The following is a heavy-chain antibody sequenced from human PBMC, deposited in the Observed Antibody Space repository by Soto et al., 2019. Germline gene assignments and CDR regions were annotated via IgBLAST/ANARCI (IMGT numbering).Heavy chain of an antibody. Sequence: QLQESGPGLVKPSETLSLTCTVSGGSISSSSYYWDWIRQPPGKGLEWIGSIYYSGSTSYNPSLKSRVTISVDTSMNQFSLKLSSAPAADAAVYFCATSRPWGELRAGWFDPWGQGTLVTVSS. V-gene: IGHV4-39*01. D-gene: IGHD3-16*01. CDR3: ATSRPWGELRAGWFDP. CDR1: GGSISSSSYY. CDR2: IYYSGST. J-gene: IGHJ5*02.